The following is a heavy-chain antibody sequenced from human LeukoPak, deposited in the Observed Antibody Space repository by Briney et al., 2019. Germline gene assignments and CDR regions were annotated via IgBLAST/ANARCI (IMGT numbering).Heavy chain of an antibody. Sequence: GGSLRLPCAASGFTFSSYSMNWVRQAPGKGLEWVSSISSSSSYIYYADSVKGRFTISRDNAKNSLYLQMNSLRAEDTAVYYCARTSGSYRNFDYWGQGTLVTVSS. D-gene: IGHD1-26*01. CDR1: GFTFSSYS. CDR2: ISSSSSYI. V-gene: IGHV3-21*01. CDR3: ARTSGSYRNFDY. J-gene: IGHJ4*02.